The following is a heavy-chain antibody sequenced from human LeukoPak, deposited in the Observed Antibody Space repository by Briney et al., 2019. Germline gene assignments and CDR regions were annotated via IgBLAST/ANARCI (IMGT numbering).Heavy chain of an antibody. CDR3: ARTDCSSTSCNAFDI. J-gene: IGHJ3*02. V-gene: IGHV4-4*09. CDR1: GGSISSYY. CDR2: IYTSGST. D-gene: IGHD2-2*01. Sequence: PSETLSLTCTVSGGSISSYYWSWIRQPPGKGLEWIGYIYTSGSTNYNPSLKSRGTISVDTSKNQFSLKLSSVTAAGTAVYYCARTDCSSTSCNAFDIWGQGTMVTVSS.